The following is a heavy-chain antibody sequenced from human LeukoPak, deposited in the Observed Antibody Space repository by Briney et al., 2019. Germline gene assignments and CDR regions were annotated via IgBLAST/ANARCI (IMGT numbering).Heavy chain of an antibody. V-gene: IGHV1-69*05. CDR1: GYTFTSYA. J-gene: IGHJ4*02. CDR3: ARDRIAALDY. Sequence: ASVKVSCKPTGYTFTSYAISWVRQAPGQGLEWMGGIIPIFGTANYAQKFQGRVTITTDESTSTAYMELSSLRSEDTAVYYCARDRIAALDYWGQGTLVTVSS. D-gene: IGHD6-6*01. CDR2: IIPIFGTA.